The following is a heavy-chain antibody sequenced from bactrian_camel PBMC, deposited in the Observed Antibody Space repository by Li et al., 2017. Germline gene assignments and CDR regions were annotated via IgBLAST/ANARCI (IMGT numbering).Heavy chain of an antibody. J-gene: IGHJ6*01. CDR3: AAVGGREGGVYYYRPFGY. Sequence: EVQLVESGGGLVQPGGSLRLSCAASGFTFSSYDMTWVRQAPGQGLEWVSSINVGGSSTWVSDSVKGRFTLSRDNAKNTLSLQMNSLKPEDTAMYYCAAVGGREGGVYYYRPFGYWGRGTQVTVS. D-gene: IGHD2*01. CDR2: INVGGSST. CDR1: GFTFSSYD. V-gene: IGHV3S40*01.